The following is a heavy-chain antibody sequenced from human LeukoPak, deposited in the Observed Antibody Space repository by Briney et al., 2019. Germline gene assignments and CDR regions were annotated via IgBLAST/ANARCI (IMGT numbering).Heavy chain of an antibody. Sequence: ASVKVSCKASGYTFTGFYMHWVRQAPGQGLEWMGWINPNSGGTNYAQKFQGRVTMTRDTAISTAYMELSRLRSDDTAVYYCARDRTSIAAAVIPPGRGYYYYYYMDVWGKGTTVTVSS. D-gene: IGHD6-13*01. CDR2: INPNSGGT. J-gene: IGHJ6*03. CDR3: ARDRTSIAAAVIPPGRGYYYYYYMDV. V-gene: IGHV1-2*02. CDR1: GYTFTGFY.